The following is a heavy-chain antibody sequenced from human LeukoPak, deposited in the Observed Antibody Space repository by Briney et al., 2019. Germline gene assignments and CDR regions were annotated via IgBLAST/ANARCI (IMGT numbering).Heavy chain of an antibody. CDR3: ASRGSSGWYDY. D-gene: IGHD6-19*01. V-gene: IGHV4-59*08. J-gene: IGHJ4*02. CDR2: ISYSGST. Sequence: SETLSLTCTVSGGSISSYYWNWIRQPPGKGLEWIGYISYSGSTNNNPSFKSRVTISVDTSKNHFSLNLSSVTAADTAVYYCASRGSSGWYDYWGQGTLVTVSS. CDR1: GGSISSYY.